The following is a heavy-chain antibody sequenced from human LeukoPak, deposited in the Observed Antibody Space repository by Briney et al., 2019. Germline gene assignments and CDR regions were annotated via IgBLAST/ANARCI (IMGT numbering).Heavy chain of an antibody. J-gene: IGHJ4*02. D-gene: IGHD1-26*01. CDR3: ARTKLGAMDY. CDR2: ISSSSNTI. CDR1: GFTFSSYN. V-gene: IGHV3-48*01. Sequence: GGSLRLSXAASGFTFSSYNMNWVRQAPGKGLEWVSYISSSSNTIYYADSVKGRFTISRDNAKNSLYLQMNSLRAEDTAVYYCARTKLGAMDYWGQGTLVTVSS.